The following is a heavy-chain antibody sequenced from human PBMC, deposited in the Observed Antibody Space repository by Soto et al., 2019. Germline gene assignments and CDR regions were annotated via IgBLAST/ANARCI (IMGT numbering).Heavy chain of an antibody. Sequence: GGSLKTFRKSTGYNFVGYWLAWVRQMRGKGLELMGIIYPSDSDPRYSPSFQRQVTISADKSISSAYLQWSSLRASDTAMYYCARGGVSTRTFDYWGQGTPVTASS. CDR1: GYNFVGYW. CDR3: ARGGVSTRTFDY. V-gene: IGHV5-51*01. J-gene: IGHJ4*02. CDR2: IYPSDSDP. D-gene: IGHD3-3*01.